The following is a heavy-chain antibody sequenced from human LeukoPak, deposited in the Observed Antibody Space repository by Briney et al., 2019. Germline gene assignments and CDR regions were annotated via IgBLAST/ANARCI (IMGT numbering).Heavy chain of an antibody. CDR3: ARVGEGDSSGYLDY. V-gene: IGHV1-69*13. J-gene: IGHJ4*02. D-gene: IGHD3-22*01. Sequence: GASVKVSCMASGGTFSSYAISWVRQAPGQGLEWMGGIIPIFGTANYAQKFQGRVTITADESTSTAYMELSSLRSEDTAVYYCARVGEGDSSGYLDYWGQGTLVTVSS. CDR2: IIPIFGTA. CDR1: GGTFSSYA.